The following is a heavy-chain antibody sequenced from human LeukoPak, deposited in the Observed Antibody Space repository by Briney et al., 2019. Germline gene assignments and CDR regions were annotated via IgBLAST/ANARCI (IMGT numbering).Heavy chain of an antibody. J-gene: IGHJ4*02. CDR3: ARRTKEPGDPNVYNFDY. CDR2: YYYSGNT. V-gene: IGHV4-31*03. Sequence: PSETLSLTCTVSGGSISSGDYYWTWIRQHPGKGLEWIGHYYYSGNTYYNPSLKSRVSISEDTSKNQFSLNLSSVTAADTAVYYCARRTKEPGDPNVYNFDYWGQGTLVTVSS. D-gene: IGHD3-16*01. CDR1: GGSISSGDYY.